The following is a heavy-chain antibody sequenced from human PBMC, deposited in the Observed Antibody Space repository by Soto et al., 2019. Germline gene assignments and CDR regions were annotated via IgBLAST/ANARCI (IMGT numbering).Heavy chain of an antibody. V-gene: IGHV4-34*01. D-gene: IGHD3-10*01. J-gene: IGHJ6*02. Sequence: PSETLSLTCAVYGGSFSGYYWSWIRQPPGKGPEWIGEINHSGSTNYNPSLKSRVTISVDTSKNQFSLKLSSVTAADTAVYYCARGRKRVRGATRDYYYGMDVWGQGTTVTVSS. CDR3: ARGRKRVRGATRDYYYGMDV. CDR2: INHSGST. CDR1: GGSFSGYY.